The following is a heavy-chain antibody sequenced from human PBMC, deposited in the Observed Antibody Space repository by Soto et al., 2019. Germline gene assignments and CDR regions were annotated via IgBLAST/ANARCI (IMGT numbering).Heavy chain of an antibody. CDR2: ISSSSYT. D-gene: IGHD1-26*01. Sequence: QVQLVESGGGVVKPGGSLRLSCAASGFTFSDYYMSWIRQAPGKGLEWVSYISSSSYTNYADSVKGRFTISRDNAKNSLYLQMNSLRAEDTAVYYCARGLGVGANLFFDYWGQGTLVTVSS. CDR3: ARGLGVGANLFFDY. J-gene: IGHJ4*02. CDR1: GFTFSDYY. V-gene: IGHV3-11*05.